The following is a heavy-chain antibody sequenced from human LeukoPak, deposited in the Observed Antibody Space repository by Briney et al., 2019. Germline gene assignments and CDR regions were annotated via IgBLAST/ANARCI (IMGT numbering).Heavy chain of an antibody. J-gene: IGHJ3*02. CDR2: IKQDVSEK. CDR1: GFTFSSYW. CDR3: AKVKATIGIFDAFDI. V-gene: IGHV3-7*03. D-gene: IGHD5-12*01. Sequence: GGSLRLSCAASGFTFSSYWMSWVRQAPGKGLEWVANIKQDVSEKYYVDSVKGRFTISRDNAKNSLYLQMNSLRAEDTALYYCAKVKATIGIFDAFDIWGQGTMVTVSS.